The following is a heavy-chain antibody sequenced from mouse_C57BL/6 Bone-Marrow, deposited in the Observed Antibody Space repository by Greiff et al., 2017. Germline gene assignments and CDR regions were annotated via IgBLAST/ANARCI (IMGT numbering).Heavy chain of an antibody. CDR3: ASRFDV. CDR1: GYSITSGYY. V-gene: IGHV3-6*01. Sequence: DVKLQESGPGLVKPSQSLSLTCSVTGYSITSGYYWNWIRQFPGNKLEWMGYISYDGSNNYNPSLKTRISITRDTSKNQFFLKLNSVTTEDTATYYCASRFDVWGTGTTVTVSS. CDR2: ISYDGSN. J-gene: IGHJ1*03.